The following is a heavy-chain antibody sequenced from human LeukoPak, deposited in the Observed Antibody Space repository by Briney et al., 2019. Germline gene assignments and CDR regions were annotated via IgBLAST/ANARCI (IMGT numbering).Heavy chain of an antibody. CDR3: ARIDTAMDHFDY. CDR2: IYYSGST. CDR1: GGSISSHY. D-gene: IGHD5-18*01. J-gene: IGHJ4*02. V-gene: IGHV4-59*11. Sequence: PSETLSLTCSVFGGSISSHYWSWIRQPPGKGPEWIGYIYYSGSTNYNPSLKSRVTISVDTSKDQFSLKLSSVTAADTAVYYCARIDTAMDHFDYWGQGTLVTVSS.